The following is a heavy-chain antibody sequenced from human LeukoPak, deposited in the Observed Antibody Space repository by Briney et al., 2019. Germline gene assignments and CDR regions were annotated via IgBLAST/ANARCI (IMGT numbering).Heavy chain of an antibody. Sequence: PGGSLRLSCAASGFTFSSYAMSWVRQAPGKGLEWASAISGSGGSTYYADSVKGRFTISRDNSKNTLYLQMNSLRAEDTAVYYCAKDRDYYGSGAAFDIWGQGTMVTVSS. CDR2: ISGSGGST. J-gene: IGHJ3*02. CDR1: GFTFSSYA. CDR3: AKDRDYYGSGAAFDI. V-gene: IGHV3-23*01. D-gene: IGHD3-10*01.